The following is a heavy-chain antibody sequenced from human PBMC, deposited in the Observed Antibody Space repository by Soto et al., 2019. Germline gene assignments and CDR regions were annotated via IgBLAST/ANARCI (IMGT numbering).Heavy chain of an antibody. D-gene: IGHD3-22*01. Sequence: QVQLQESGPGLVKPSETLSLTCAVSGDSISTYYCMWIRQPPGKGLESIGYLYYGRSANYNPSLTSRVTLSVDTATNQCSLTLSSMTAADTAVYYCALRSMAVVPEYWGQGTLVTVSS. CDR2: LYYGRSA. V-gene: IGHV4-59*01. J-gene: IGHJ4*02. CDR1: GDSISTYY. CDR3: ALRSMAVVPEY.